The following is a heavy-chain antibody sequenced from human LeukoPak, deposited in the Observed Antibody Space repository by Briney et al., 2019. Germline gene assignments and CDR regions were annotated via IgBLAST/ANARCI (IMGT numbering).Heavy chain of an antibody. Sequence: ASVKVSCKASGYIFTNYYIHWVRQAPGQGLEWMGIIYPGGGSTSYAQKFQGRVTMTRDMSTSTVYMELSSLRSEDTAVYYCARDNDFDYWGQGTLVTVSS. D-gene: IGHD2-8*01. CDR1: GYIFTNYY. CDR3: ARDNDFDY. J-gene: IGHJ4*02. CDR2: IYPGGGST. V-gene: IGHV1-46*01.